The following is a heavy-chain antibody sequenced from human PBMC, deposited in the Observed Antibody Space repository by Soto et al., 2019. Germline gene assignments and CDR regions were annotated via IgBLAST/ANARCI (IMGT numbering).Heavy chain of an antibody. CDR1: GYTFTSYG. V-gene: IGHV1-18*01. CDR3: ARGVLLVYAIKWFDT. D-gene: IGHD2-8*01. Sequence: ASVKVSCKASGYTFTSYGISWVRQAPGQGLEWMGWISAYNGNTNYAQKLQGRVTTTTDTSTSTAYMELRSLRSDDTAVYYCARGVLLVYAIKWFDTWGQGTLVTVSS. CDR2: ISAYNGNT. J-gene: IGHJ5*02.